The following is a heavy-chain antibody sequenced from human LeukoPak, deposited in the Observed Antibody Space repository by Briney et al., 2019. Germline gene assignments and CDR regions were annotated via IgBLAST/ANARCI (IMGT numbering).Heavy chain of an antibody. CDR3: ARDRPSSWTIPPDY. Sequence: GASVKVSCKASGYTFTSDGISWVRQAPGQGLEWMGWISAYNGNTNYAQKLQGRVTMTTDTSTSTAYMELRSLRSDDTAVYYCARDRPSSWTIPPDYWGQGTLVTVSS. CDR2: ISAYNGNT. V-gene: IGHV1-18*01. J-gene: IGHJ4*02. D-gene: IGHD6-13*01. CDR1: GYTFTSDG.